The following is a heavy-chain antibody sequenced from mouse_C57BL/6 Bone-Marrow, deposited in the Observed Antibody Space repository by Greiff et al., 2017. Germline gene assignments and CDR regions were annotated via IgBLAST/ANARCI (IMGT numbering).Heavy chain of an antibody. CDR2: IYPRSGNT. D-gene: IGHD1-1*01. CDR3: ARERVYGSSPYYFDY. CDR1: GYTFTSYG. V-gene: IGHV1-81*01. Sequence: VQLQQSGAELARPGASVKLSCKASGYTFTSYGISWVKQRTGQGLEWIGEIYPRSGNTYYNEKFKGEATLTADKSSSTSYMELRSLTSEDSAVYFCARERVYGSSPYYFDYWGQGTTLTVSS. J-gene: IGHJ2*01.